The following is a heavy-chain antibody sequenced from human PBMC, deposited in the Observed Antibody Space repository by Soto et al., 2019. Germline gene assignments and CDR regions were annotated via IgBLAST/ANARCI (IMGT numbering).Heavy chain of an antibody. CDR1: GFSLSNGKVG. Sequence: HVTLKESGPVLVKPTETLTLTCTVSGFSLSNGKVGVSWIRQPPGKALKWLAHIFSNDEKSYRTSLKSRLTISEDTSKCQVVLTMTNVDPVDTATYYCARILFGRSVAGGYFYMDVWGKGTTVTVSS. CDR3: ARILFGRSVAGGYFYMDV. V-gene: IGHV2-26*01. J-gene: IGHJ6*03. CDR2: IFSNDEK. D-gene: IGHD6-19*01.